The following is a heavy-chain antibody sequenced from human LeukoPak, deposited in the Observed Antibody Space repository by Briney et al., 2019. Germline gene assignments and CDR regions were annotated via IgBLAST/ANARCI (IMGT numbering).Heavy chain of an antibody. CDR2: IYYSGST. CDR1: GGSISSSSYY. J-gene: IGHJ4*02. D-gene: IGHD1-1*01. Sequence: SETLSLTCTVSGGSISSSSYYWGWIRQPPGKGLEWIGSIYYSGSTYYNPSLKSRVTISVDTSKNQFSLKLSSVTAADTAVYYCARDTLRTGTTDYWGQGTLVTVSS. CDR3: ARDTLRTGTTDY. V-gene: IGHV4-39*02.